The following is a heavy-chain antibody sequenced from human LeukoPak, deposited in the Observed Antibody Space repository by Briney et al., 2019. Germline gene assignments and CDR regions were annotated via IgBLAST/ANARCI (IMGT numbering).Heavy chain of an antibody. J-gene: IGHJ6*02. Sequence: GALVKVSCKASGYTFTSYTMNWVRQAPGQGLESMGWINTNTGNPTYAQGFTGRFVFSLDTSVSTAYLQISSLKAEDTAVYYCARDGGVPANGGYGMDVWGQGTTVIVSS. V-gene: IGHV7-4-1*02. CDR1: GYTFTSYT. CDR2: INTNTGNP. CDR3: ARDGGVPANGGYGMDV. D-gene: IGHD2-2*01.